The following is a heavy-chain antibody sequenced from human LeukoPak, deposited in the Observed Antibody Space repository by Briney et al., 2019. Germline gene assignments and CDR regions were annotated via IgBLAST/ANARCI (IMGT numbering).Heavy chain of an antibody. V-gene: IGHV4-39*07. CDR3: ARDRWVGITMVRGLDY. D-gene: IGHD3-10*01. CDR2: ISYSGST. CDR1: GFTFSSYA. J-gene: IGHJ4*02. Sequence: GSLRLSCAASGFTFSSYAMSWVRQPPGKGLEWIGSISYSGSTYYNPSLKSRVTISVDTSKNQFSLKLSSVTAADTAVYYCARDRWVGITMVRGLDYWGQGTLVTVSS.